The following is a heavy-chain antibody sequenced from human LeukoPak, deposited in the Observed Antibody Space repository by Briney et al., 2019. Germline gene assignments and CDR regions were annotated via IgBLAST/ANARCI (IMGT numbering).Heavy chain of an antibody. CDR1: GYTFTGYY. CDR2: INPNSGAT. CDR3: ASSITMIVVVTPAPNFDY. V-gene: IGHV1-2*02. Sequence: ASVKVSCKASGYTFTGYYMHWVRQAPGQGLEWMGWINPNSGATNFAQKFQGRVTMTRDTSISPAYMELSRLRSDDTAVYYCASSITMIVVVTPAPNFDYWGQGTLVTVSS. D-gene: IGHD3-22*01. J-gene: IGHJ4*02.